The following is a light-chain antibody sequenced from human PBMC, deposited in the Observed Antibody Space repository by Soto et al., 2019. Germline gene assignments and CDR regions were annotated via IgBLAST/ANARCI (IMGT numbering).Light chain of an antibody. J-gene: IGKJ3*01. CDR1: QDISNC. CDR2: DAS. CDR3: KQYDSLPFS. V-gene: IGKV1-33*01. Sequence: DIQMTQSPSSLSASVGDRVTITCQASQDISNCLTWYQQKPGQVPKVLIYDASTLETGVPSRFSGSGSGTDFTFTISCLQPEDMATYYCKQYDSLPFSFGPGTKVDI.